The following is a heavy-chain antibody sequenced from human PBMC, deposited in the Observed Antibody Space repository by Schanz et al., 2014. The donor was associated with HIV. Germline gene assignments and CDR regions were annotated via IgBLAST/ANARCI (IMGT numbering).Heavy chain of an antibody. CDR3: AREGGNLVEGGYFFDY. V-gene: IGHV1-69*01. J-gene: IGHJ4*02. D-gene: IGHD2-15*01. CDR1: GGAFSSYA. Sequence: QVPLGQSGAGVKKPGSSVKVSCKASGGAFSSYAISWVRQAPGQGPERVGGIMPILGTANYAQKVQGRVTITADESTSTAYMELSSLRLEDTAVYYCAREGGNLVEGGYFFDYWGQGTLVTVSS. CDR2: IMPILGTA.